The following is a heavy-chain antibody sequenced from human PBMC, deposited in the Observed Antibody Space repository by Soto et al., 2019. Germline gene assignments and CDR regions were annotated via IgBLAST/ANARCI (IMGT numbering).Heavy chain of an antibody. Sequence: PSETLSLTCTVSGGSISSSSYYWGWIRQPPGKGLEWIGYIYHSGSTYYNPSLKSRVTISVDRSKNQFSLKLSPVTAADTAVYYCARVPDRWGQGTLVTVSS. J-gene: IGHJ5*02. V-gene: IGHV4-39*07. D-gene: IGHD2-2*01. CDR3: ARVPDR. CDR1: GGSISSSSYY. CDR2: IYHSGST.